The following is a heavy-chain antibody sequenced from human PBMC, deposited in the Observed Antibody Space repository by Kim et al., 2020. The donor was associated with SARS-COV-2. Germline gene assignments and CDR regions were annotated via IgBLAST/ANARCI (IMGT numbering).Heavy chain of an antibody. CDR1: GGSISSSSYY. CDR3: ARHSPVWSLNLENWFDP. D-gene: IGHD3-3*01. J-gene: IGHJ5*02. V-gene: IGHV4-39*01. CDR2: IYYSGST. Sequence: SETLSLTCTVSGGSISSSSYYWGWIRQPPGKGLEWIGSIYYSGSTYYNPSLKSRVTISVDTSKNQFSLKLSSVTAADTAVYYCARHSPVWSLNLENWFDPWGQGTLVTVSS.